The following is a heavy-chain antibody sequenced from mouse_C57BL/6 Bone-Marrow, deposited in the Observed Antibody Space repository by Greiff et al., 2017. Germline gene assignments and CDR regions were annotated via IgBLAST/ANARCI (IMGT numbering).Heavy chain of an antibody. CDR2: ISYSGST. V-gene: IGHV3-8*01. J-gene: IGHJ2*01. CDR3: ARVLRYGGYFDF. CDR1: GYSITSDY. Sequence: VQLKESGPGLAKPSQTLSLTCSVTGYSITSDYWTWIRKFPGNKLEYMGYISYSGSTYYNPSLKSRISITRDTSKNQYYLQLNSVTTEDTATYYCARVLRYGGYFDFWCRGPAPTVSS. D-gene: IGHD1-1*01.